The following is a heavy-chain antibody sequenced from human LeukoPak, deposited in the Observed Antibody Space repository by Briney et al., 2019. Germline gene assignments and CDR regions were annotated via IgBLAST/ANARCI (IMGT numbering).Heavy chain of an antibody. J-gene: IGHJ4*02. D-gene: IGHD2-15*01. Sequence: SETLPLTCTVSGGSISSYYWSWIRQPAGKGLEWIGRIYSSGSTNYNPSLKSRVTMSVDTSKNQFSLKLTSVTAADTAVYYCARECSGSTCYGYYFDYWGQGTLVTVSS. V-gene: IGHV4-4*07. CDR3: ARECSGSTCYGYYFDY. CDR2: IYSSGST. CDR1: GGSISSYY.